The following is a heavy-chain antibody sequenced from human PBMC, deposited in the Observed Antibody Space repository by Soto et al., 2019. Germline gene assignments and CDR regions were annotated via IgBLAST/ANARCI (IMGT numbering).Heavy chain of an antibody. CDR3: ARELVGANYYYGMDV. CDR1: GGSISSYY. J-gene: IGHJ6*02. D-gene: IGHD1-26*01. CDR2: IYYSRST. V-gene: IGHV4-59*01. Sequence: PSETLSLTCTVSGGSISSYYWSWIRQPPGKGLEWIGYIYYSRSTNYNPSLKSRVTISVDTSKNQFSLKLSSVTAADTAVYYCARELVGANYYYGMDVWGQGTTVTVSS.